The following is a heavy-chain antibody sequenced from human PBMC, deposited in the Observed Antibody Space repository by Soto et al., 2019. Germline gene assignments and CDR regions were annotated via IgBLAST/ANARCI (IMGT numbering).Heavy chain of an antibody. CDR1: GFSLTTSGVG. D-gene: IGHD3-10*01. CDR2: IYCDDAK. V-gene: IGHV2-5*02. Sequence: QITLKEFGPTLVKTTQTLTLTCTFSGFSLTTSGVGVGWIRQPPGKALECLALIYCDDAKRYSPFLKSRHTITKGTTKNQVVLTMTNMDPVDTATYYCAHSLLGRVIDYRGQGTLVTVSS. CDR3: AHSLLGRVIDY. J-gene: IGHJ4*02.